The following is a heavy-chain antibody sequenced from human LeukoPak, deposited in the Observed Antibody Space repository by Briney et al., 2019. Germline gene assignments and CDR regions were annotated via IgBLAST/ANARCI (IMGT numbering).Heavy chain of an antibody. D-gene: IGHD5-24*01. V-gene: IGHV4-39*01. CDR2: IYYSGST. CDR3: ARREIATTDCFDS. Sequence: PSETLLLTCTVSGDSISRKTCSWGWIRQPPGKGLEWIGSIYYSGSTYYNPSLKSRVTISVDTSKNQFYMKLSSVTAADTALYYCARREIATTDCFDSWGQGTLVTVSS. J-gene: IGHJ4*02. CDR1: GDSISRKTCS.